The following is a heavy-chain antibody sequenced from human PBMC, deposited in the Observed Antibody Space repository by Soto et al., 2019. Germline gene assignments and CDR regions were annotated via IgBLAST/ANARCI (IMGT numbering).Heavy chain of an antibody. J-gene: IGHJ4*02. CDR3: AKVDLSGYDFVGFDY. Sequence: GGSLRLSCAASGFTFSGYAMSWVRQAPGKGLEWVSTISGNDGSRYYADSVKGRFTISRDDSKNTLYLQMNSLTVEDTAVYYCAKVDLSGYDFVGFDYWGQGTLVTVSS. CDR1: GFTFSGYA. D-gene: IGHD5-12*01. CDR2: ISGNDGSR. V-gene: IGHV3-23*01.